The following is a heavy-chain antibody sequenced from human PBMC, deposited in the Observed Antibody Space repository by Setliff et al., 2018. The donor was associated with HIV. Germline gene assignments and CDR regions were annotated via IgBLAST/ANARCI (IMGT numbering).Heavy chain of an antibody. V-gene: IGHV1-69-2*01. J-gene: IGHJ5*02. CDR2: VNPEDGET. CDR3: ARSGGGWYNWFDP. CDR1: GYFFSEFY. D-gene: IGHD3-16*01. Sequence: EASVKVSCKTSGYFFSEFYIHWVQQAPGKGLEWMGRVNPEDGETIYAEKFQGRVTITADTSTDTAYMELSSLRFDDTAVYYCARSGGGWYNWFDPWGQGTPVTVSS.